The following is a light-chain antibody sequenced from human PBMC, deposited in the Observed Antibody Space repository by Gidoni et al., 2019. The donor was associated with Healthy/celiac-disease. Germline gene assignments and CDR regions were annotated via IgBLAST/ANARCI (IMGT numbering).Light chain of an antibody. Sequence: ELVLTQSPATLSLSPGERATLSCRASQSVSSYLAWYQQKPGQAPRLLIYDASNRATGIPARFSGSGSGTDFTLTISSLEPEDFAVYYCQQRGNWPGTFGQGTKVEIK. CDR2: DAS. V-gene: IGKV3-11*01. J-gene: IGKJ1*01. CDR3: QQRGNWPGT. CDR1: QSVSSY.